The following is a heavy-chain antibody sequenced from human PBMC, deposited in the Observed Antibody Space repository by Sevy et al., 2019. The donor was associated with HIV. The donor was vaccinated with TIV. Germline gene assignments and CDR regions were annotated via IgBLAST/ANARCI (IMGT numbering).Heavy chain of an antibody. CDR3: ARDRYSSGWYSGMDV. CDR2: ISYDGSNK. J-gene: IGHJ6*02. CDR1: GFTFSSYA. D-gene: IGHD6-19*01. Sequence: GGSLRLTCAASGFTFSSYAMHWVRQAPGKGLEWVAVISYDGSNKYYVDSVKGRFTISRDNSKNTLYLQMNSLRAEDTAVYYCARDRYSSGWYSGMDVWGQGTTVTVSS. V-gene: IGHV3-30-3*01.